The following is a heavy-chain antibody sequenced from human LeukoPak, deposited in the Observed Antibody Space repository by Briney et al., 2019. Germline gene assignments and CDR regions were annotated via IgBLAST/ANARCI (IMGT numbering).Heavy chain of an antibody. J-gene: IGHJ4*02. Sequence: SETLSLTCAVYGGSFSGYYWSWIRQPPGKGLEWIGEINHSGSTNYNPSLKSRVTISVDTSKNQFSLKLSSVTAADTAVYYCARANRTYYDFWSGYLSFDYWGQGTLVTVSS. V-gene: IGHV4-34*01. CDR2: INHSGST. CDR3: ARANRTYYDFWSGYLSFDY. D-gene: IGHD3-3*01. CDR1: GGSFSGYY.